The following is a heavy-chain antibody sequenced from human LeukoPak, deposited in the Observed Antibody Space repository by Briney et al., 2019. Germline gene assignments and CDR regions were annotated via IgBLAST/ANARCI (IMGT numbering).Heavy chain of an antibody. V-gene: IGHV3-21*01. CDR2: ISSSSSYI. CDR3: ARDPEGAVDY. D-gene: IGHD3-16*01. CDR1: GFTFSSYS. Sequence: NAGGSLRLSCAASGFTFSSYSMNWVRQAPGKGLEWVSSISSSSSYIYYADSVKGRFTISRDNAKNSLYLQMNSLRAEDTAAYYCARDPEGAVDYWGQGTLVTVSS. J-gene: IGHJ4*02.